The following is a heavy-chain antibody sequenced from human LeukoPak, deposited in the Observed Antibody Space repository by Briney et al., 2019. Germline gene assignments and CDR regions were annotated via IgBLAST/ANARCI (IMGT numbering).Heavy chain of an antibody. CDR3: AKKAVALDY. Sequence: GGSLRLSCAASGFSVSNNYMAWVRQAPGKGLEWVSVLYTSGNTDYADSVKGRFTISRDNSKNTLYLQMNSLRAEDTALYYCAKKAVALDYWGQGTLVTVSS. D-gene: IGHD6-19*01. J-gene: IGHJ4*02. CDR2: LYTSGNT. CDR1: GFSVSNNY. V-gene: IGHV3-53*01.